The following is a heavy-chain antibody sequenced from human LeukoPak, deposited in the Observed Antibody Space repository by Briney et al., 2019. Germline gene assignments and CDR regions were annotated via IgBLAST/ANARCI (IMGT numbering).Heavy chain of an antibody. D-gene: IGHD3-10*01. CDR3: AKPMVRGVMAPPFDY. CDR2: ISYDGSNK. CDR1: GFTFSSYG. Sequence: PGGSLRLSCAASGFTFSSYGMHWVRQPPGKGLEWVAVISYDGSNKYHADSVKGRFTISRDNSKNTLYLQMNSLRAEDTAVYYCAKPMVRGVMAPPFDYWDQGTLVTVSS. J-gene: IGHJ4*02. V-gene: IGHV3-30*18.